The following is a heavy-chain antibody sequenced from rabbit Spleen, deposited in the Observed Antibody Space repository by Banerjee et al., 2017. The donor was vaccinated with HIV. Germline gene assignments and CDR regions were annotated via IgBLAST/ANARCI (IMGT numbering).Heavy chain of an antibody. CDR3: ARDTSSSFSSYGMDL. D-gene: IGHD1-1*01. Sequence: QEQLEESGGDLVKPEGSLTLTCTASGFSFSRNYWICWVRQAPGKGLDWIACIYVGSSGFTYFASWAKGRFTISKTSSTTVTLQMTSLTAADTATYFCARDTSSSFSSYGMDLWGPGTLVTVS. J-gene: IGHJ6*01. CDR1: GFSFSRNYW. CDR2: IYVGSSGFT. V-gene: IGHV1S45*01.